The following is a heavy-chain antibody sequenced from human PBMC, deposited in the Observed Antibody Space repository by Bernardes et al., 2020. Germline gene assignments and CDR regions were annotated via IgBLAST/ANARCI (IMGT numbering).Heavy chain of an antibody. V-gene: IGHV4-38-2*01. J-gene: IGHJ4*02. D-gene: IGHD3-10*01. CDR1: GYSISSGYY. Sequence: SETLSLTCAVSGYSISSGYYWGWIRQPPGKGLEWIGSIYHSGSTYYNPSLKSRVTISVDTSKNQFSLKLSSVTAADTAVYYCARGYGSGPKHYWGQGTLVTVSS. CDR2: IYHSGST. CDR3: ARGYGSGPKHY.